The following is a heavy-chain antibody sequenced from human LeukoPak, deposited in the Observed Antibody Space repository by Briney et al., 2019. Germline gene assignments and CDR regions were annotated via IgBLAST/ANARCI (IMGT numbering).Heavy chain of an antibody. J-gene: IGHJ4*02. Sequence: GGSLRLSCAASGFTFSSYAMHWVRQAPGKGLEWVGRIKSKTDGGATDYAAPVKGRFTISRDDSKNTLYLQMNSLKTEDTAVYYCTTEDLTCITIFGVGGQGTLVTVSS. D-gene: IGHD3-3*01. V-gene: IGHV3-15*01. CDR2: IKSKTDGGAT. CDR1: GFTFSSYA. CDR3: TTEDLTCITIFGV.